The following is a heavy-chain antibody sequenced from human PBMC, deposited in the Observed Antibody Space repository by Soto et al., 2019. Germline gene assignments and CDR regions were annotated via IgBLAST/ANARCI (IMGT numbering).Heavy chain of an antibody. CDR3: ARQGPIVVVPAATTNWFDP. V-gene: IGHV4-39*01. CDR2: IYYSGST. D-gene: IGHD2-2*01. CDR1: GGSISSSSYY. Sequence: SETLSLTCTVSGGSISSSSYYWGWIRQPPGKGLEWIGSIYYSGSTYYNPSLKSRVTISVDTSKNQFSPKLSSVTAADTAVYYCARQGPIVVVPAATTNWFDPWGQGTLVTV. J-gene: IGHJ5*02.